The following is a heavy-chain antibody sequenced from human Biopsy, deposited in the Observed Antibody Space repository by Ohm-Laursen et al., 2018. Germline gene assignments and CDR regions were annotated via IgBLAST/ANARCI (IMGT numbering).Heavy chain of an antibody. Sequence: GASVKVSCKTSGGTLNNYAINWVRQAPGQGLEWMGGIIPIFDTANYAQKFQDRVTITADKSTFTAYMELSSLRSEDTAVYYCASDLLGREGYCGGRNCQIAYWGQGTLVTVSS. CDR2: IIPIFDTA. CDR1: GGTLNNYA. CDR3: ASDLLGREGYCGGRNCQIAY. V-gene: IGHV1-69*06. J-gene: IGHJ4*02. D-gene: IGHD2-15*01.